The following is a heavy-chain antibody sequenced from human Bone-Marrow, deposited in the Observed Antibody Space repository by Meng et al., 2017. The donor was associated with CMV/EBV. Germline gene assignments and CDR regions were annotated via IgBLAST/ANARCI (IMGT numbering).Heavy chain of an antibody. CDR3: ARDGGSNFWSGYSFWFDP. V-gene: IGHV1-18*01. Sequence: ASVKVSCKASGGTFSSYGISWVRQAPGQGLEWMGWISAYNGNTNYAQKLQGRVTMTTDTSTSTAYMELRSLRSDDTAVYYCARDGGSNFWSGYSFWFDPWGQGTLVTVSS. CDR1: GGTFSSYG. CDR2: ISAYNGNT. D-gene: IGHD3-3*01. J-gene: IGHJ5*02.